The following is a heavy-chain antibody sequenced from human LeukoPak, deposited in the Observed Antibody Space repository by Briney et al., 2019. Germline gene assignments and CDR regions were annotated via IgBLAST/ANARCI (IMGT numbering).Heavy chain of an antibody. V-gene: IGHV1-2*02. J-gene: IGHJ4*02. D-gene: IGHD3-3*01. Sequence: ASVKVSCKASGYTFTVYYIHWVRQAPGQGLEWMGWINPNSGGTNYAQKFQGRVTMTRDTSISTAYMELSRLRSDDTAVYYCARVWRSSSSSLIFVYWGQGTLVTVSS. CDR3: ARVWRSSSSSLIFVY. CDR2: INPNSGGT. CDR1: GYTFTVYY.